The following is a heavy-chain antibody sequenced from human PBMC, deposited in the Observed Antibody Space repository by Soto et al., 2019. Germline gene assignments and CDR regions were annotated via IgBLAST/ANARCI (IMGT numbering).Heavy chain of an antibody. V-gene: IGHV1-69*17. CDR2: IIPMFGII. CDR1: GGSFSTYT. J-gene: IGHJ4*02. D-gene: IGHD5-12*01. Sequence: QVLLVQSGAEVKKPGSSVKVSCKVSGGSFSTYTLTWVRQAPGQGLEWMGGIIPMFGIINYAQKFQGRVTITADRSTTTAYTELISLRSDDTAVYYCAILTPITGVYWGQGAQVTVSS. CDR3: AILTPITGVY.